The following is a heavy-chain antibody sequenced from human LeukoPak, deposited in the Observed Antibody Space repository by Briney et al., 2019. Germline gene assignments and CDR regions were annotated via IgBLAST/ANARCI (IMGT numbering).Heavy chain of an antibody. D-gene: IGHD3-10*01. J-gene: IGHJ3*02. CDR3: ARGVHLGAFDI. CDR1: GFTFSSYA. V-gene: IGHV3-64*01. Sequence: GGSLRLSCAASGFTFSSYAMHWVRQAPGKGLEYVSAISSNGGSTYYANSVKGRFTISRDNSKNTLYLQMGSLRAEDMAVYYCARGVHLGAFDIWGQGTMVTVSS. CDR2: ISSNGGST.